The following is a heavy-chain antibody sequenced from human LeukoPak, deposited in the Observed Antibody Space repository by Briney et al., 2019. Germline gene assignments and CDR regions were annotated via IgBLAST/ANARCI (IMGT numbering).Heavy chain of an antibody. CDR1: GGTFSSYA. V-gene: IGHV1-69*13. D-gene: IGHD6-13*01. Sequence: SVKVSCKASGGTFSSYAISWARQAPGQGLEWMGGIIPIFGTANYAQKFQGRVTITADESTSTAYMELSSLRSEDTAVYYCARDLAAAGRGFLDFWGQGTLVTVSS. J-gene: IGHJ4*02. CDR3: ARDLAAAGRGFLDF. CDR2: IIPIFGTA.